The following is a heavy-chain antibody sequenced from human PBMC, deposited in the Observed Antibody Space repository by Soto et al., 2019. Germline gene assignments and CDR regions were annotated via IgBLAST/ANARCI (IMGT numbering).Heavy chain of an antibody. CDR3: ARETSSMILGLIIRFFDY. Sequence: ASVKVSCKASGYPFTSYYMHWVRQAPGQGLEWMGMTNPFSGDTSFAQNVQGRVTMTSDTSTSTVYMELSSLRSEDTAVYYGARETSSMILGLIIRFFDYWGQGTLVTVSS. D-gene: IGHD3-10*01. CDR1: GYPFTSYY. J-gene: IGHJ4*02. CDR2: TNPFSGDT. V-gene: IGHV1-46*01.